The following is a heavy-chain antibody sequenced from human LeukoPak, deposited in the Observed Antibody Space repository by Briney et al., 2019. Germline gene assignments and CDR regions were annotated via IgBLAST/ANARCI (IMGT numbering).Heavy chain of an antibody. Sequence: PGGSLRLSCAASGFTFSSYEMNWVRQAPGKGLEWVSYISSSGSTIYYADSVKGRFTISRDNAKNSLYLQMNSLRAEDTAVYYCARTGYCSGGSWLPCYWGQGTLVTVSS. CDR2: ISSSGSTI. D-gene: IGHD2-15*01. J-gene: IGHJ4*02. CDR3: ARTGYCSGGSWLPCY. CDR1: GFTFSSYE. V-gene: IGHV3-48*03.